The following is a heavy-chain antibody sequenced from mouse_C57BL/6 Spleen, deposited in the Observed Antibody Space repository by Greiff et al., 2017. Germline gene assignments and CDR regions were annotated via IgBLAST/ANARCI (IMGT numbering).Heavy chain of an antibody. V-gene: IGHV5-17*01. CDR3: ARSYYSNYYWYFDV. Sequence: EVKLVESGGGLVKPGGSLKLSCAASGFTFSDYGMHWVRQAPEKGLEWVAYISSGSSTIYYADTVKGRFTISRDNAKNTLFLQMTSLRSEDTAMYYCARSYYSNYYWYFDVWGTGTTVTVSS. CDR1: GFTFSDYG. CDR2: ISSGSSTI. D-gene: IGHD2-5*01. J-gene: IGHJ1*03.